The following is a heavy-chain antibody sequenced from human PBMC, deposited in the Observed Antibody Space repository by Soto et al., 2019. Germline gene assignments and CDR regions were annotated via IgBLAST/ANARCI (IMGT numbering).Heavy chain of an antibody. J-gene: IGHJ4*02. CDR2: ISAYNGNT. CDR3: ARDIGYYDPGPLPLF. Sequence: QVQLVQSGAEVKKPGASVKVSCKASGYTFTSYGISWVRQAPGQGLEWMGWISAYNGNTNYAQKLQGRVTMTTDTSTRTAYMELRSLRSDDTAVYYSARDIGYYDPGPLPLFWGQGTLVTVSS. D-gene: IGHD3-16*01. V-gene: IGHV1-18*01. CDR1: GYTFTSYG.